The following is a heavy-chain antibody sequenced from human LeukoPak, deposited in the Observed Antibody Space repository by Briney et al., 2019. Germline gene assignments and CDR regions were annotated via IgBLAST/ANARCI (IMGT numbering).Heavy chain of an antibody. D-gene: IGHD3-9*01. J-gene: IGHJ4*02. V-gene: IGHV4-59*01. Sequence: SETLSLTCTVSGGSISSYYWRWIRQPPGKGLEGIGYIYYSGSTNYTPSLKSRVTISVDTSKSQFSLKLSSVTAADTAVYYCARGLRDYDILTGEYYFDYWGQGTLVTVSS. CDR3: ARGLRDYDILTGEYYFDY. CDR2: IYYSGST. CDR1: GGSISSYY.